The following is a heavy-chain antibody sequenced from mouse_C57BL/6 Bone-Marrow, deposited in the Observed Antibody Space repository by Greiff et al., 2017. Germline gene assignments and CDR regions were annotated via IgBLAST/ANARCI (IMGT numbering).Heavy chain of an antibody. V-gene: IGHV2-5*01. CDR1: GFSLTSYG. Sequence: VKLQESGPGLVQPSQSLSITCTVSGFSLTSYGVHWVRQSPGKGLEWLGVIWRGGSTDYNAAFMSRLSITKDNSKSQVFYKMNILQADDTAIYYCAKNSDYSIYYFDYWGQGTTLTVSS. CDR3: AKNSDYSIYYFDY. D-gene: IGHD2-5*01. CDR2: IWRGGST. J-gene: IGHJ2*01.